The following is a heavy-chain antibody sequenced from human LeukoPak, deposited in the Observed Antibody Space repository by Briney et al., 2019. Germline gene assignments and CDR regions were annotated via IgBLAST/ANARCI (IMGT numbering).Heavy chain of an antibody. CDR3: AKSIVGATQYFQH. CDR1: GFTFSSYA. Sequence: GGSLRLSCAASGFTFSSYAMSWVRQAPGKGLEWVSAISGSGGSTFYTDSVKGRFTISRDNSKNTLYLQMNSLRAEDTAVYYCAKSIVGATQYFQHWGQGTLVTVSS. V-gene: IGHV3-23*01. CDR2: ISGSGGST. D-gene: IGHD1-26*01. J-gene: IGHJ1*01.